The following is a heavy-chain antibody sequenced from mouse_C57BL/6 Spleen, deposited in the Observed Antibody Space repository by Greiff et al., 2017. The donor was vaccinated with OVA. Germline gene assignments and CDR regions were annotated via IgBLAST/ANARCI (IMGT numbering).Heavy chain of an antibody. CDR2: IDPSDSET. J-gene: IGHJ3*01. CDR3: ARSDYTAFAY. CDR1: GYTFTSYW. D-gene: IGHD2-12*01. Sequence: QVQLQQPGAELVRPGSSVKLSCKASGYTFTSYWLHWVKQRPIQGLEWIGNIDPSDSETHYNQKFKDKATLTVDKSSSTAYMQLSSLTSEDSAVYYCARSDYTAFAYWGQGTLVTVSA. V-gene: IGHV1-52*01.